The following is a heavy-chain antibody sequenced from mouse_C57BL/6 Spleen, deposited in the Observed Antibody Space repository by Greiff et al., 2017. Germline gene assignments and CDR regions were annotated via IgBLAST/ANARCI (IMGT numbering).Heavy chain of an antibody. CDR3: AREGISYGNCGLYDY. V-gene: IGHV1-64*01. J-gene: IGHJ2*01. Sequence: QVQLQQPGAELVKPGASVKLSCKASGYTFTSYWMPWVKQRPGQGLEWIGMIHPTSGSTNYNEKFKSKATLTVDKSSSTAYMQLSSLTSEDSAVYYCAREGISYGNCGLYDYWGQGTTLTVSS. CDR1: GYTFTSYW. CDR2: IHPTSGST. D-gene: IGHD2-1*01.